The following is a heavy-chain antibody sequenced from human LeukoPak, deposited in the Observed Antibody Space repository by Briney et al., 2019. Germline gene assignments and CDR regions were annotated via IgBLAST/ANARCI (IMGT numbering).Heavy chain of an antibody. CDR1: GYTFSGNF. J-gene: IGHJ4*02. CDR3: ARDDAGELFDS. CDR2: INPNSGGT. Sequence: ASVKVSCKASGYTFSGNFMHWVRQAPGQGLEWMGWINPNSGGTNYAQKFQGRVTMTRDTSINTAYMELSSLRSDDTAVYYCARDDAGELFDSWGQGTLVTVSS. D-gene: IGHD1-26*01. V-gene: IGHV1-2*02.